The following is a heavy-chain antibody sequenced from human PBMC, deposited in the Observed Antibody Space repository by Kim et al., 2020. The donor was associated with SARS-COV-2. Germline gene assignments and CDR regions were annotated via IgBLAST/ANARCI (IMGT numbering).Heavy chain of an antibody. CDR3: ARGPYSSIWYVPKNWVDP. D-gene: IGHD6-13*01. J-gene: IGHJ5*02. V-gene: IGHV4-34*01. CDR1: GGSFSGYY. Sequence: SETLSLTCAVYGGSFSGYYWSWIRQPPGKGLEWIGEINHSGSTNYNPSLKSRVTISVDTSKNQFSLKLSSVTAADTAVYYCARGPYSSIWYVPKNWVDP. CDR2: INHSGST.